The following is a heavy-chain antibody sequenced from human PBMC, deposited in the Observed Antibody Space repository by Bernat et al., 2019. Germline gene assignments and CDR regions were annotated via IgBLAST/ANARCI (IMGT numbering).Heavy chain of an antibody. V-gene: IGHV3-30-3*01. CDR3: ARGGYSYGLDI. D-gene: IGHD5-18*01. Sequence: QVQLVESGGGVVQPGRSLRLSCAASGFTFSSYAMHWVRQAPGKGLEWVAVISYDGSNKYSPDSVKGRFTISRENSKNTLYLQMNSLRAEETAVYYCARGGYSYGLDIWGQGTMVTVSS. CDR1: GFTFSSYA. J-gene: IGHJ3*02. CDR2: ISYDGSNK.